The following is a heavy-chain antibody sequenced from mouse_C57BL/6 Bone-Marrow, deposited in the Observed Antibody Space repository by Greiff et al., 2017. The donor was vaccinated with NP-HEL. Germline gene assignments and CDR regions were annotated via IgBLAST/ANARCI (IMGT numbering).Heavy chain of an antibody. CDR2: ISSGGSYT. CDR1: GFTFSSYG. D-gene: IGHD1-1*01. J-gene: IGHJ3*01. CDR3: ARQLLLAWFAY. V-gene: IGHV5-6*02. Sequence: DVKLVESGGDLVKPGGSLNLSCAASGFTFSSYGMSWVRQTPDKRLEWVATISSGGSYTYYPDSVKGRFTISRDNAKNTLYLQMSSLKSEDTAMYYCARQLLLAWFAYWGQGTLVTVSA.